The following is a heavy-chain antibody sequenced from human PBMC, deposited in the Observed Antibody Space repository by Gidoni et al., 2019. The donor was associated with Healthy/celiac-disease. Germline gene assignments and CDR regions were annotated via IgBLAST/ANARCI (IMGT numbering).Heavy chain of an antibody. D-gene: IGHD4-17*01. V-gene: IGHV4-34*01. Sequence: SFSDYYWSWIRQPPGKGLEWIGEINNYGSTNYNASLKSRVIISIDTSTNQFSLKLSSVTAADTAVYYCVSHPPPLYRGDYRWWFDPWGQGTLVTVSS. CDR2: INNYGST. CDR1: SFSDYY. J-gene: IGHJ5*02. CDR3: VSHPPPLYRGDYRWWFDP.